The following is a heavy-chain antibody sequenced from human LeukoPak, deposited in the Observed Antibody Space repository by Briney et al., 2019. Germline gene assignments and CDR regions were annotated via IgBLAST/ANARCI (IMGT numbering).Heavy chain of an antibody. Sequence: SETLSLTCTVSGGSISSYYGSWIRQPAGKGLEWIGRIYTSGSTNYNPSLKSRVTMSVDTSKNQFSLKLSSVTAADTAVYYCARDLGYCSSTSCPGNWFDPWGQGTLVTVSS. J-gene: IGHJ5*02. CDR2: IYTSGST. CDR1: GGSISSYY. D-gene: IGHD2-2*01. CDR3: ARDLGYCSSTSCPGNWFDP. V-gene: IGHV4-4*07.